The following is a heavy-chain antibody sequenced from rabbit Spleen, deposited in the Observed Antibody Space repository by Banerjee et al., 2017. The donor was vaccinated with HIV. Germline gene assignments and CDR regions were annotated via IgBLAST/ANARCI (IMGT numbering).Heavy chain of an antibody. Sequence: QSLEESGGDLVRPGASLTLTCTASGFSFSSDYYMCWVRQAPGKGLECGACIYPDSSGSTYYANWAKGRLTISKASSTTVTLQMTSLTVADTATYFCARDGAGGSYFALWGPGTLVTVS. CDR2: IYPDSSGST. CDR1: GFSFSSDYY. D-gene: IGHD8-1*01. CDR3: ARDGAGGSYFAL. J-gene: IGHJ4*01. V-gene: IGHV1S40*01.